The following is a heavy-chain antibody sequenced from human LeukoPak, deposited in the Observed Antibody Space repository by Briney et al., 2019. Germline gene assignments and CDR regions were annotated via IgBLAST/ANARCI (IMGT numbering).Heavy chain of an antibody. J-gene: IGHJ5*02. V-gene: IGHV4-31*03. Sequence: SETLSLTCTVSGGSISGYYWSWIRQHPGKGLEWIGYISYSGSPRYNPSLKSRVTISLDTSKNQFSLKLNSMTAADTAVYYCARDGWYRNFFDPWGQGTLVTVSS. CDR1: GGSISGYY. CDR2: ISYSGSP. D-gene: IGHD6-19*01. CDR3: ARDGWYRNFFDP.